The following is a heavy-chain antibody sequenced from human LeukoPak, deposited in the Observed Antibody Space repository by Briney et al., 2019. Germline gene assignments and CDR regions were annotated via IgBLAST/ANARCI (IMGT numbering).Heavy chain of an antibody. CDR1: GGTFSSYA. CDR3: ARSEQQLVPQNWFDP. D-gene: IGHD6-13*01. J-gene: IGHJ5*02. CDR2: IIPIFGTA. V-gene: IGHV1-69*05. Sequence: SVKVPCKASGGTFSSYAISWVRQAPGQGLEWMGRIIPIFGTANYAQKFQGRVTITTDESTSTAYMELSSLRSEDTAVYYCARSEQQLVPQNWFDPWGQGTLVTVSS.